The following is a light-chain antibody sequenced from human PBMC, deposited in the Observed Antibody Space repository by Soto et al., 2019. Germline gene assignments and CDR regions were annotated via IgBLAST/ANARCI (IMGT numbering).Light chain of an antibody. V-gene: IGKV1-5*03. J-gene: IGKJ1*01. CDR3: QQYNRVVT. Sequence: DIHMTQSPATLSASVGDRVTITCRASQTVSPWLAWYQQKPGAAPHLLIYKVSNIESGVPSRFSGSGSGAEFTLTINGLQPDDVATYYCQQYNRVVTFGPGTKVEIK. CDR2: KVS. CDR1: QTVSPW.